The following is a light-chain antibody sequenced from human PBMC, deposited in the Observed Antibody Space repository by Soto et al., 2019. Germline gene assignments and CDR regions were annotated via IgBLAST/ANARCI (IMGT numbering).Light chain of an antibody. CDR1: QSVSSY. Sequence: EIVLTQSPATLSLSPGERATLSCSASQSVSSYLAWYQQKPGQAPRLLISAATNRATGIPARFSGSGSRTDFTLTISSLEPEDFSVYYCQQRSNRPFTFGPGTKVDIK. J-gene: IGKJ3*01. CDR2: AAT. V-gene: IGKV3-11*01. CDR3: QQRSNRPFT.